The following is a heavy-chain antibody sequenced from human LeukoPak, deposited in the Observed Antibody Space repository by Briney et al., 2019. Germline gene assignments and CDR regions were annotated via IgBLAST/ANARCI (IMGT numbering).Heavy chain of an antibody. CDR2: IYHSGST. D-gene: IGHD6-13*01. CDR3: ARRGIAAAFDP. V-gene: IGHV4-4*02. CDR1: GGSISSSNW. Sequence: SETLSLTCAVSGGSISSSNWWSWVRQPPGKGLEWIGEIYHSGSTNYNPSLKSRVTLSVDKSKNQFSLKLSSVTAADTAVYYCARRGIAAAFDPWGQGTLVTVSS. J-gene: IGHJ5*02.